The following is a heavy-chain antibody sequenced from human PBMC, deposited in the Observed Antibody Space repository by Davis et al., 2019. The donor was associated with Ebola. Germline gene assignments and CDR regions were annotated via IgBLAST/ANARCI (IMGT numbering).Heavy chain of an antibody. CDR3: ARDPDTAMASDAFDI. CDR2: ISSSSSTI. Sequence: GGSLRLSCAASGFTFSSYSMHWVRQAPGNGLEWVSSISSSSSTIYYADSVKGRFTISRDNAKNSLYLQMNSLRDEDTAVYYCARDPDTAMASDAFDIWGQGTMVTVSS. J-gene: IGHJ3*02. V-gene: IGHV3-48*02. CDR1: GFTFSSYS. D-gene: IGHD5-18*01.